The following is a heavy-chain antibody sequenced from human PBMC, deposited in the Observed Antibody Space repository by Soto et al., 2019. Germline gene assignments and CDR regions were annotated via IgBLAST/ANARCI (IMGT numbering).Heavy chain of an antibody. Sequence: QITLKESGPPLVKPTQTLTLTCTFSGFSLTSSAVGVGWIRQPPGKAPEWLALLYCDDDNPYRPSLRNRLPLTTDTPKSQVVPTMTNMAPADTATYYCAHGSGWVFDYWGQGTLVTVSS. D-gene: IGHD6-19*01. CDR2: LYCDDDN. CDR3: AHGSGWVFDY. CDR1: GFSLTSSAVG. V-gene: IGHV2-5*02. J-gene: IGHJ4*02.